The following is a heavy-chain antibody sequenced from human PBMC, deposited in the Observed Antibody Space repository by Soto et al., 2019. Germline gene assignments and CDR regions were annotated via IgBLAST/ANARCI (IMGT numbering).Heavy chain of an antibody. CDR1: GFTFSSYS. V-gene: IGHV3-21*01. J-gene: IGHJ3*02. Sequence: GGSLRLSCAASGFTFSSYSMNWVRQAPWKGLEWVSSISSSSSYIYYADSVKGRFTISRDNAKNSLYLQMNSLRAEDTAVYYCARDSKRSSGWYAGDAFDIWGQGTMVTVSS. CDR2: ISSSSSYI. D-gene: IGHD6-19*01. CDR3: ARDSKRSSGWYAGDAFDI.